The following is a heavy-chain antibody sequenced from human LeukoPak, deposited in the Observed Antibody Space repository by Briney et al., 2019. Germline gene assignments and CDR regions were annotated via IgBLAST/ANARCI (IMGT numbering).Heavy chain of an antibody. CDR1: GGSFSGYY. Sequence: SETLSLTCAVYGGSFSGYYWGWIRQPPGKGLEWIGSIYYSGSTYYNPSLKSRVTMSVDTSKNQFSLKLSSVTAADTAVYSRSYSRSWSDAFDIWGQGTMVTVSS. D-gene: IGHD6-13*01. CDR2: IYYSGST. J-gene: IGHJ3*02. CDR3: SYSRSWSDAFDI. V-gene: IGHV4-39*01.